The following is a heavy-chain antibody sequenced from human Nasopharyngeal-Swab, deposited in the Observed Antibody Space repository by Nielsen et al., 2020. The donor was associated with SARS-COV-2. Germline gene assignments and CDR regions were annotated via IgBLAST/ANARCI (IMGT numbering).Heavy chain of an antibody. D-gene: IGHD1-26*01. CDR1: GGSVSSGSYD. CDR2: IYYSGST. J-gene: IGHJ6*02. V-gene: IGHV4-61*01. CDR3: ARLVGATDYYYYGRDV. Sequence: SETLSLTCTVSGGSVSSGSYDWSWIRQPPGKGLEWIGYIYYSGSTNYNPSLKSRVTISVDTSKNQFSLKLSSVTAADTAVYYCARLVGATDYYYYGRDVWGQGTTVT.